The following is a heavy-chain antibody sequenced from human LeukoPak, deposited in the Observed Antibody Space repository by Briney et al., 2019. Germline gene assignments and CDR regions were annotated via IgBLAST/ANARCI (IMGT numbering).Heavy chain of an antibody. V-gene: IGHV3-43*02. Sequence: GGSLRLSCAASGLTFSTSDMSWVRQAPGKGLEWVSCITGSGRSTYYADSVKGRFTISRDNSKNSLYLQMNSLRTEDTALYYCATNDYGDYGFLDYWGQGTLVTVSS. CDR1: GLTFSTSD. CDR2: ITGSGRST. J-gene: IGHJ4*02. D-gene: IGHD4-17*01. CDR3: ATNDYGDYGFLDY.